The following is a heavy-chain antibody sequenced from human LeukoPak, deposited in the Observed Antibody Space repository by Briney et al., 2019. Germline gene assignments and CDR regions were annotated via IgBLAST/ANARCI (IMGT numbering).Heavy chain of an antibody. J-gene: IGHJ4*02. V-gene: IGHV3-30-3*01. CDR1: GFTFSSYA. D-gene: IGHD1-7*01. CDR2: ISYDGSNK. CDR3: ARDSLSGELELGIGDFDY. Sequence: PGGSLRLSCAASGFTFSSYAMHWVRQAPGKGLEWVAVISYDGSNKYYADSVKGRFTISRDNSKNTLYLQMNSLRAEDTAVYYCARDSLSGELELGIGDFDYWGQGTLVTVSS.